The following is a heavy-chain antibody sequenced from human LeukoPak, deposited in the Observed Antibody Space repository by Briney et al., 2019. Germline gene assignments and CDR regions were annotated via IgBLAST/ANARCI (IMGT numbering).Heavy chain of an antibody. Sequence: SETLSLTCTVSGGSISSYYWSWVRQPPGKGLEWIGYIYYSGSTNYNPSLKSRVTISVDTSKNQFSLKLSSVTAADTAVYYCARDQLLVTGTTIGHFDIWGQGTMVTVSS. CDR1: GGSISSYY. D-gene: IGHD1-7*01. CDR3: ARDQLLVTGTTIGHFDI. V-gene: IGHV4-59*01. J-gene: IGHJ3*02. CDR2: IYYSGST.